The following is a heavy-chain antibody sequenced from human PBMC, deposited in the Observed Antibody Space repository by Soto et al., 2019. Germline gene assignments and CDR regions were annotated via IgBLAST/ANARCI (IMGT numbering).Heavy chain of an antibody. CDR1: GGTFSSYA. V-gene: IGHV1-69*12. CDR3: ARDTAMVSGYYGMDV. Sequence: QVQLVQSGAEVKKPGSSVKVSCKASGGTFSSYAISWVRQAPGQGLEWMGGIIPIFGTANYAQKFQGRVTMTADESTSKAYMELGSLRSDYTAVYYCARDTAMVSGYYGMDVWGQGTTVTVSS. CDR2: IIPIFGTA. J-gene: IGHJ6*02. D-gene: IGHD5-18*01.